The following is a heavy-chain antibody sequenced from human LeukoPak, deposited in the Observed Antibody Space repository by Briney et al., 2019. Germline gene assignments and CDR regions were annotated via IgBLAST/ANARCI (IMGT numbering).Heavy chain of an antibody. CDR2: INHSGST. V-gene: IGHV4-34*01. D-gene: IGHD3-22*01. J-gene: IGHJ6*02. CDR1: GGSFSGYY. Sequence: RSSETLSLTCAVYGGSFSGYYWSWIRQPPGKGLEWIGEINHSGSTNYNPSLKSRVTISVDTSKNQFSLKLSSVTAADTAVYYCARSQYYYDSSGYYQMNYYYYYGMDVWGQGTTVTVSS. CDR3: ARSQYYYDSSGYYQMNYYYYYGMDV.